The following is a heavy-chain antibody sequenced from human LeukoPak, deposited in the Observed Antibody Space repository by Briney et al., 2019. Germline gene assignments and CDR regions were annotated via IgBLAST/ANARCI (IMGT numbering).Heavy chain of an antibody. D-gene: IGHD3-9*01. CDR3: ASDILTGYDAFDI. J-gene: IGHJ3*02. Sequence: ASVKVSCKASGYTFTGYYMHWVRQAPGQGLEWMGIINPSGGSTSYAQKFQGRVTMTRDTSTSTVYMELSSLRSEDTAVYYCASDILTGYDAFDIWGQGTMVTVSS. CDR1: GYTFTGYY. CDR2: INPSGGST. V-gene: IGHV1-46*01.